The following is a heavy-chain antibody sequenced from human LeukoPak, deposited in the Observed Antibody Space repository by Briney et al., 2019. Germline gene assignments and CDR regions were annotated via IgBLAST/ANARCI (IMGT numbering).Heavy chain of an antibody. Sequence: GGSLRLSCAASGFTFSSYGMHWVRQAPGKGLEWVAVIWYDGSNKYYADSVKGQFTISRDNSKNTLSLQMNSLRAEDTAVYYCARDTTIFGVVIMGFGYWGQGTLVTVSS. CDR3: ARDTTIFGVVIMGFGY. D-gene: IGHD3-3*01. CDR1: GFTFSSYG. CDR2: IWYDGSNK. J-gene: IGHJ4*02. V-gene: IGHV3-33*01.